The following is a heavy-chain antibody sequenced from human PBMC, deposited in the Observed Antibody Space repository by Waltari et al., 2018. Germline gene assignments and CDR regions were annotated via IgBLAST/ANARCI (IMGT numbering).Heavy chain of an antibody. Sequence: EVQLLESGGGLVQPGGSLRLSCAASGFTFSNYAMSWVRQAPGKGLVWVSAISGSGDNTFYVDSVKGRFTISRDNSKNTLYLQMNSLRAEDTAVYYCAKHLTLVRGIGPYFDYWGQGTLVTVSS. CDR2: ISGSGDNT. CDR3: AKHLTLVRGIGPYFDY. V-gene: IGHV3-23*01. J-gene: IGHJ4*02. CDR1: GFTFSNYA. D-gene: IGHD3-10*01.